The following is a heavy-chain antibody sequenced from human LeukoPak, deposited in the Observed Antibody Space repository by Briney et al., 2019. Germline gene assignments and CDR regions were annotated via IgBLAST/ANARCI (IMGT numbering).Heavy chain of an antibody. CDR2: TYYRSKWYN. J-gene: IGHJ3*02. V-gene: IGHV6-1*01. CDR3: ARDPLFDPGHHDAFDI. Sequence: SQTLSLTCAISGDYVSSNSAAWNWIRQSPSRGLEWLGRTYYRSKWYNDYAVSVKSRIIINPDTSKNQFSLQLNSVTPEDTAVYYCARDPLFDPGHHDAFDIWGQGTLVTVSS. CDR1: GDYVSSNSAA.